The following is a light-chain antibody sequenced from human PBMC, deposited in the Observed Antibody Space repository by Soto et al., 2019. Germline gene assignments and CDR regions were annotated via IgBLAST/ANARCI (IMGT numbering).Light chain of an antibody. CDR3: LQHNSCPFT. CDR2: AAS. CDR1: QDIRSD. Sequence: DIQMTQSPSSLSASVGDRVTITCRASQDIRSDLGWFQQKPGKAPKRLIYAASTLESGVTSRFSGSRSGTEFTLTISSLQPEDFATYYCLQHNSCPFTFGPGTKVDIK. V-gene: IGKV1-17*01. J-gene: IGKJ3*01.